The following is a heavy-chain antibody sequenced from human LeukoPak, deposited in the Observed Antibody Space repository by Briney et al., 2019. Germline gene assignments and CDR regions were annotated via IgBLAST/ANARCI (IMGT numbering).Heavy chain of an antibody. J-gene: IGHJ6*03. Sequence: SETLSLTCTVSGGSISSYYWCWIRQPAGKGLEWIRRSYTSGSTNYNPSLKSRVTMSVDTSKNQYSLTLSSVTAADTAVYYCARDRGMVRGVIISHYYYYMDVWGKRTTVTVSS. D-gene: IGHD3-10*01. CDR3: ARDRGMVRGVIISHYYYYMDV. CDR2: SYTSGST. V-gene: IGHV4-4*07. CDR1: GGSISSYY.